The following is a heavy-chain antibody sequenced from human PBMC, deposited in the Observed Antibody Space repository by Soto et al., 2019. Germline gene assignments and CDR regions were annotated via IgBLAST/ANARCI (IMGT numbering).Heavy chain of an antibody. V-gene: IGHV1-46*02. CDR3: ARGPEDSDVPRWDY. J-gene: IGHJ4*02. CDR2: INLRGGTT. Sequence: QVQLMQSGAEVRKPGASVRLSCETSGYNFNQYYIHWVRQAPGQGLEWMGIINLRGGTTEYATKFRGRVTVTGDTSTKTAYMELRSLRSEDTAMYFCARGPEDSDVPRWDYWGQGTLVTVSS. CDR1: GYNFNQYY. D-gene: IGHD1-26*01.